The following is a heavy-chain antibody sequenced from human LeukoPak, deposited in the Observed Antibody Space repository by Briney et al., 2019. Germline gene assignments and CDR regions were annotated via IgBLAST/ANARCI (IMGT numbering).Heavy chain of an antibody. CDR1: GFSFSSLG. CDR2: IGNSGTAI. D-gene: IGHD2-15*01. V-gene: IGHV3-48*01. J-gene: IGHJ6*03. CDR3: ARTIVVVLVGSYVGSGMDV. Sequence: KPGGSLRLSCAASGFSFSSLGINWVRQAPGKGLEWVSYIGNSGTAIYYADSVKGRFTISRDNDKNSVSLQMISLRAEDTAVYYCARTIVVVLVGSYVGSGMDVWGKGTTVTVSS.